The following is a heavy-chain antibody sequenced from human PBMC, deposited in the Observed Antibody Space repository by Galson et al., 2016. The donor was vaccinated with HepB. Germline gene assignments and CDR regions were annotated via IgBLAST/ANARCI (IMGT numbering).Heavy chain of an antibody. V-gene: IGHV3-9*01. CDR3: AKDSGSGYYQRSGFRRNAFDM. J-gene: IGHJ3*02. CDR2: ISWNSGRM. CDR1: GFTIDHYA. Sequence: SLRLSCAASGFTIDHYAMHWVRQAPGKGLEWVSGISWNSGRMGYADSVKGRLTISRDNAKNSLYLQMNSLRPEDTALYYCAKDSGSGYYQRSGFRRNAFDMRGQGTMVTVSS. D-gene: IGHD3-22*01.